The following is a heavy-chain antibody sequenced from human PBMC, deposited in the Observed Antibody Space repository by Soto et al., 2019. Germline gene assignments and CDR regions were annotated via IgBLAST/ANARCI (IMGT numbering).Heavy chain of an antibody. CDR1: GGSLSNYG. Sequence: QVQLVQSGAEVKKPGSSVKVSCKASGGSLSNYGISWVRQAPGQGLEWMGAIIPVFGTPNYAQKFQDRVTSTADESMTTVYMEVRSLTSEDTAVYYCARGDATKIVVTTYYGMDVWGQGTTVTVSS. CDR2: IIPVFGTP. V-gene: IGHV1-69*12. J-gene: IGHJ6*02. CDR3: ARGDATKIVVTTYYGMDV. D-gene: IGHD3-22*01.